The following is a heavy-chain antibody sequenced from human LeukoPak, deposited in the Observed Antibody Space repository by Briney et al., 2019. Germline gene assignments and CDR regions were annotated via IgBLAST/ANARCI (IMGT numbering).Heavy chain of an antibody. CDR1: GFTFSSYW. Sequence: GGSLRLSCAASGFTFSSYWMSWVRQAPGKGLEWVANIKQDGSEKYYVDSVKGRFTISRDNAKNSLYLQMNSLRAEGTAVSYCARDSGPGGYYYYYMNVWGKGTTVTVSS. D-gene: IGHD1-14*01. V-gene: IGHV3-7*01. J-gene: IGHJ6*03. CDR2: IKQDGSEK. CDR3: ARDSGPGGYYYYYMNV.